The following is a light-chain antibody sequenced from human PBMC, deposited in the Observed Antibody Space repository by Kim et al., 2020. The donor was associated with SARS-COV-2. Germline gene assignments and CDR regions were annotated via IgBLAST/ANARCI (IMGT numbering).Light chain of an antibody. CDR3: AAWDHSMSGRYV. CDR2: NNT. V-gene: IGLV1-47*01. Sequence: TSCPESTSRIGRNYVAGYQQLPGTAPRLLIYNNTQRPSGVPDRFSGSKSGTSASLAISGLQSEDEADFFCAAWDHSMSGRYVFGPGTKVTVL. CDR1: TSRIGRNY. J-gene: IGLJ1*01.